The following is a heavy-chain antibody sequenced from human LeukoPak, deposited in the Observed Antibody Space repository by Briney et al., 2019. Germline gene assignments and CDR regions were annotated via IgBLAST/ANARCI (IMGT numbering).Heavy chain of an antibody. V-gene: IGHV4-34*01. Sequence: KTSETLPLTCAVYGGSFSGYYWSWIRQPPGKGLEWIGEINHSGSTDYNTSPKSRVTISVDTSKNQFSLKLSSVTAANTAVYYCARGVKIQLLINWGQGTLVTVSS. D-gene: IGHD5-18*01. CDR3: ARGVKIQLLIN. CDR1: GGSFSGYY. CDR2: INHSGST. J-gene: IGHJ4*02.